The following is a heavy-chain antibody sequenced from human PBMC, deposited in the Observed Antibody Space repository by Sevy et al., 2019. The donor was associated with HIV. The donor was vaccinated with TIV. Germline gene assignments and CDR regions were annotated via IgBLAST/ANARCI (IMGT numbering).Heavy chain of an antibody. CDR2: INPSGGST. CDR1: GYTFSNHY. V-gene: IGHV1-46*01. CDR3: ATHRYASGDFDY. Sequence: APVKVSCKTFGYTFSNHYIHWVRQAPGHGLEWMGVINPSGGSTNYAHRFQGRVTMTRDPSTSTFYMDLSSLRSEDTAVYYCATHRYASGDFDYWGQGTQVTVSS. D-gene: IGHD6-19*01. J-gene: IGHJ4*02.